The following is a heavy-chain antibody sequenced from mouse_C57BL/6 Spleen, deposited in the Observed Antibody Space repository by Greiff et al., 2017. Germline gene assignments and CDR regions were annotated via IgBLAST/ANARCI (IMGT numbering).Heavy chain of an antibody. CDR3: ARWGDGNLDY. D-gene: IGHD2-1*01. V-gene: IGHV1-81*01. Sequence: VKLVESGAELARPGASVKLSCKASGYTFTSYGISWVKQRTGQGLEWIGEIYPRSGNTYYNEKFKGKATLTADKSSSTAYMELRSLTSEDSAVYFCARWGDGNLDYWGQGTTLTVSS. CDR1: GYTFTSYG. CDR2: IYPRSGNT. J-gene: IGHJ2*01.